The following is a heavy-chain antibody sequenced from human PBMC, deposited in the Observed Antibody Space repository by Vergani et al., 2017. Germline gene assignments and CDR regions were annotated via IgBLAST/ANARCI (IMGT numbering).Heavy chain of an antibody. V-gene: IGHV4-59*01. J-gene: IGHJ6*02. CDR1: GGSISSYY. CDR3: ASAPYYDFWSGYYPHYYGMDV. D-gene: IGHD3-3*01. CDR2: IYYSGST. Sequence: QVQLQESGPGLVKPSETLSLTCTVSGGSISSYYWSWIRQPPGKGLEWIGYIYYSGSTNYNPSLKSRVTISVDTSKNQFSLKLSSVTAADTAVYYCASAPYYDFWSGYYPHYYGMDVWGQGTTVTVSS.